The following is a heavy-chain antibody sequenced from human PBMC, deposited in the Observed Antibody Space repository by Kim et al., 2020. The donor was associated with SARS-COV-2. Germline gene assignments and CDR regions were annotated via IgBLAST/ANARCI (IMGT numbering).Heavy chain of an antibody. CDR2: IYYSVST. D-gene: IGHD2-2*01. Sequence: SETLSLTCTVSGGSISSYYWSWIRQPPGKGLEWIGYIYYSVSTNYNPSLKSRVTISVDTSKNQFSLHLTSVTAADTAVYYCARDTPLSSSTSCYHNWFDPWGQGTLVTVSS. J-gene: IGHJ5*02. V-gene: IGHV4-59*01. CDR3: ARDTPLSSSTSCYHNWFDP. CDR1: GGSISSYY.